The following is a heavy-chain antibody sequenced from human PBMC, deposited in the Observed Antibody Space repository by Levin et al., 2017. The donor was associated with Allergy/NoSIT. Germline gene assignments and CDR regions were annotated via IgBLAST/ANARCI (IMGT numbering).Heavy chain of an antibody. V-gene: IGHV6-1*01. CDR3: ARVSGVGYSYGNGALEV. CDR1: GDSVSNTSAA. Sequence: SQTLSLTCVISGDSVSNTSAAWNWLRQSPPRGLEWLGRTYYRSGWSTDYAVSVKSRITINPDTSRNQFSLLLNSVTPEDTAVYYCARVSGVGYSYGNGALEVWGQGTLVTVGS. CDR2: TYYRSGWST. D-gene: IGHD5-18*01. J-gene: IGHJ3*01.